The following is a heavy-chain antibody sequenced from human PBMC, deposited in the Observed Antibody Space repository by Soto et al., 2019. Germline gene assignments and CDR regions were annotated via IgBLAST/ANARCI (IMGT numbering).Heavy chain of an antibody. D-gene: IGHD3-3*01. CDR1: GGSISSSSYY. CDR3: ARSSIKPQVFMYPFDS. V-gene: IGHV4-39*01. Sequence: SETQSLTCTVSGGSISSSSYYWGWIRQPPGKGLESIANIYYDGNTYYNPSLKGRVTISLDTSKNQFSLRLNSVTAADTAVYYCARSSIKPQVFMYPFDSWSQGTLVTVSS. CDR2: IYYDGNT. J-gene: IGHJ4*02.